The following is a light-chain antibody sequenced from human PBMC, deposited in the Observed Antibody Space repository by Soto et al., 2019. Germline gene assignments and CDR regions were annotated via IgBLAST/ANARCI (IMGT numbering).Light chain of an antibody. CDR1: QTITGTY. J-gene: IGKJ1*01. Sequence: EIVMTQSPATLSVSPGERATLSCRASQTITGTYLAWYQQKPGQAPRLLIHGASTRATGIPDRFSGGGTGTDFNLNISRVEPEDFAMYYCQQYGRSKRWTFGQGTKVEVK. V-gene: IGKV3-20*01. CDR3: QQYGRSKRWT. CDR2: GAS.